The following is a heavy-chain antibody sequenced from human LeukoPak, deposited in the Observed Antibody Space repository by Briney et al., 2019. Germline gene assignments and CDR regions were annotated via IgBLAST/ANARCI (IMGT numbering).Heavy chain of an antibody. J-gene: IGHJ4*02. V-gene: IGHV3-7*04. Sequence: GGSLRLSCSASAFTFSSYWMTWVRQAPGKGLEWVATIKQDGSEKYYVDSVRGRFTISRDNAKNSLYLQMNSLRAEDTAVYYCARIRYYFDYWGQGTLVTVSS. CDR1: AFTFSSYW. CDR3: ARIRYYFDY. CDR2: IKQDGSEK.